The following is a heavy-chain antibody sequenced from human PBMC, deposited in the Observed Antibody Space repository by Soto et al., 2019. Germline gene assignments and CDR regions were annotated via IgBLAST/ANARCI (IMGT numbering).Heavy chain of an antibody. CDR3: AKGAGFFGPLQGEVYDY. J-gene: IGHJ4*02. D-gene: IGHD3-3*01. CDR1: GFTFSSYA. Sequence: PGGSLRLSCAASGFTFSSYAMSWVRQAPGKGLEWVSAISGSGGSTYYADSVKGRFTISRDNSKNTLYLQMNSLRAEDTAVYYCAKGAGFFGPLQGEVYDYWGQGTLVTVSS. CDR2: ISGSGGST. V-gene: IGHV3-23*01.